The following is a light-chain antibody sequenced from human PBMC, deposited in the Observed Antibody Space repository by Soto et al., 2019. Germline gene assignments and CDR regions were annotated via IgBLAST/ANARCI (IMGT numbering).Light chain of an antibody. CDR2: DND. J-gene: IGLJ2*01. CDR1: NSNIGDNS. CDR3: GAWDSSLSTAR. Sequence: QSVLTQPPSMSAAPGQKVTISCSGSNSNIGDNSVSWYQQLPGTAPKLLIYDNDRRPSGIPARFSGSKSGTSATLGITGLQTGDEADYYCGAWDSSLSTARFGGGTKVTVL. V-gene: IGLV1-51*01.